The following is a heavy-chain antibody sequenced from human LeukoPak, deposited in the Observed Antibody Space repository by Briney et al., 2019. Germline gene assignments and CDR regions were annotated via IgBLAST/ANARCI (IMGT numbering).Heavy chain of an antibody. CDR3: ARGVVWGSYRYTGNWFDP. CDR1: GGSFSGYY. J-gene: IGHJ5*02. D-gene: IGHD3-16*02. V-gene: IGHV4-34*01. CDR2: INHSGST. Sequence: SETLSLTCAVYGGSFSGYYWSWIRQPPGKGLEWIGEINHSGSTNYNPSLKSRVTISVDTSKNQFSLKLSSVTAADTAVYYCARGVVWGSYRYTGNWFDPWGQGTLVTVSS.